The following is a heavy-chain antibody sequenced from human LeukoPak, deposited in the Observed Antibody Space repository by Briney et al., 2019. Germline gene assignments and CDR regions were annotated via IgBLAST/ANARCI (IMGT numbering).Heavy chain of an antibody. Sequence: SETLPLTCTVSRGSISSSSYFWGWIRQPPGKGLEWIGEIYHSGSTNYNPSLKSRVTISVDKSKNQFSLKLSSVTAADTAVYYCARDLWSSSPNAFDIWGQGTMVTVSS. CDR1: RGSISSSSYF. CDR3: ARDLWSSSPNAFDI. D-gene: IGHD6-13*01. CDR2: IYHSGST. J-gene: IGHJ3*02. V-gene: IGHV4-39*07.